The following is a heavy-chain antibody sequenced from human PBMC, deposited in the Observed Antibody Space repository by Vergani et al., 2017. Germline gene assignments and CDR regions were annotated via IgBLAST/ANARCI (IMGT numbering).Heavy chain of an antibody. J-gene: IGHJ4*02. D-gene: IGHD5-24*01. Sequence: VQLVESGGGLVKPGGSLRLSCAASGFTFSDFSMSWVRQAPGKGLEWVSSIKNTGDSTHYADSVKGRFTISRDNSKNTLYLQMNSLRVEDTAVYYCGRGSDNYNWGQGTLVTVSS. CDR1: GFTFSDFS. V-gene: IGHV3-23*04. CDR3: GRGSDNYN. CDR2: IKNTGDST.